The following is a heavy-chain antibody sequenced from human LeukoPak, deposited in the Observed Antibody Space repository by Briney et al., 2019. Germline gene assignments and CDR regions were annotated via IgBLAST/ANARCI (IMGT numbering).Heavy chain of an antibody. D-gene: IGHD2-15*01. J-gene: IGHJ4*02. V-gene: IGHV1-18*04. CDR2: ISAYNGNT. CDR3: ARDSCSGGSCYWNYFDY. Sequence: ASVKVSCKASGYTFTDSYVHWVRQAPGQGLEWMGWISAYNGNTNYAQKLQGRVTMTTDTSTSTAYMELRSLRSDDTAVYYCARDSCSGGSCYWNYFDYWGQGTLVTVSS. CDR1: GYTFTDSY.